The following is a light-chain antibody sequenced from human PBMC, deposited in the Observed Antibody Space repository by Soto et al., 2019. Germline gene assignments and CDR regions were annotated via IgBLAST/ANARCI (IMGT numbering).Light chain of an antibody. Sequence: QTVVTQEPSFSVSPGRTVTLTCGLSSGSVSTSYYPSWYQQTPRQAPRTLIYSTNTRSSGVPDRFSGSILGNKAALTITGAHADDESDYFCVLYMGRGIWVFCGGTKVTVL. CDR3: VLYMGRGIWV. CDR2: STN. V-gene: IGLV8-61*01. J-gene: IGLJ3*02. CDR1: SGSVSTSYY.